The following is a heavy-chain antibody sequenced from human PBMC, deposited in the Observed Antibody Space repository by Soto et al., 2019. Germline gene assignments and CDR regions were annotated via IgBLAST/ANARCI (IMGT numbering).Heavy chain of an antibody. CDR1: GGTFSNYA. CDR3: ARGRDFAGYFDY. J-gene: IGHJ4*02. CDR2: IILPFGTA. Sequence: SVKVSCKASGGTFSNYAINWVRQAPGQGLEWMGGIILPFGTANYAQKFQGRVTITADESLTTAYMELSGLRSEDTAVYYFARGRDFAGYFDYWGQGTLVTVSS. V-gene: IGHV1-69*13.